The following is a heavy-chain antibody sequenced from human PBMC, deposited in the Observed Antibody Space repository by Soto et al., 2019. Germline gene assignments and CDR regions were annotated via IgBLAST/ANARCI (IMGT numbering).Heavy chain of an antibody. J-gene: IGHJ6*02. CDR1: DGSISSSSYY. CDR2: IYYSGST. Sequence: PSETLSLTCTVADGSISSSSYYCGWIRQPPGKGLEWIGSIYYSGSTYYNPSLKSRVTISVDTSKNQFSLKLSSVTAADTAVYYCARIYRYRGFYGMDVWGQGTTVTVS. CDR3: ARIYRYRGFYGMDV. V-gene: IGHV4-39*01. D-gene: IGHD2-2*02.